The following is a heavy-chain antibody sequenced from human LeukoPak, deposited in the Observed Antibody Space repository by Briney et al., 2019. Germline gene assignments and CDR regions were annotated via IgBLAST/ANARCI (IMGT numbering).Heavy chain of an antibody. CDR1: GFTFSSYT. D-gene: IGHD3-16*01. Sequence: GGSLRLSCAASGFTFSSYTMHWVRQAPGKGLEWVGRTRNKANSYTTEYAASGKGRFSIARDDSKNSLYLQMHSLKTEDTAVYYCVRDLGFNYCDYYMDVWGKGTTVTISS. CDR3: VRDLGFNYCDYYMDV. V-gene: IGHV3-72*01. CDR2: TRNKANSYTT. J-gene: IGHJ6*03.